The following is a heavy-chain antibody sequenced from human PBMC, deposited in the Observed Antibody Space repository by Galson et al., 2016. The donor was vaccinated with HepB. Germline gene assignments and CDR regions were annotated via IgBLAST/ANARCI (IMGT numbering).Heavy chain of an antibody. J-gene: IGHJ6*02. Sequence: SLRLSCAASGFTFGDYAMSWVRQAPGKGLEWVGFIRTRPYGATTQYAASVKGRFTISRDDSKSIAYLQMHSLKTEDTAVYYCARVGLYGDYYDYGMDVWGQGTTVTVSS. V-gene: IGHV3-49*04. D-gene: IGHD2/OR15-2a*01. CDR3: ARVGLYGDYYDYGMDV. CDR1: GFTFGDYA. CDR2: IRTRPYGATT.